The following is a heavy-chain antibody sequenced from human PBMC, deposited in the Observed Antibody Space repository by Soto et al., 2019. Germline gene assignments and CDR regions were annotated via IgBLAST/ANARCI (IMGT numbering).Heavy chain of an antibody. CDR2: IYYTGST. V-gene: IGHV4-59*01. Sequence: SETLSLTCIVSGGSISNYYWSWIRQPPGKGLEWIGYIYYTGSTNYNPSLKSRVTISVDTSKNQFSLKLTSVTAADTAVYYCARAPFGGYVTHFDYWGQGTLVTVSS. J-gene: IGHJ4*02. CDR3: ARAPFGGYVTHFDY. D-gene: IGHD5-12*01. CDR1: GGSISNYY.